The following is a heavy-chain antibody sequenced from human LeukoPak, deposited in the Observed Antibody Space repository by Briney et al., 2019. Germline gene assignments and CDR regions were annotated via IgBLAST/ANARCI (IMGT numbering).Heavy chain of an antibody. CDR3: ARGPAGYN. CDR2: IYSGGST. V-gene: IGHV3-53*01. J-gene: IGHJ4*02. D-gene: IGHD1-1*01. CDR1: GFTVSSNH. Sequence: GGSLRLSCAASGFTVSSNHMSWVRQAPGKGLEWVSVIYSGGSTDYADSVKGRFTIARDNLKNTLYLQMNSLRAEDTAVYYCARGPAGYNWGQGTLVTFSS.